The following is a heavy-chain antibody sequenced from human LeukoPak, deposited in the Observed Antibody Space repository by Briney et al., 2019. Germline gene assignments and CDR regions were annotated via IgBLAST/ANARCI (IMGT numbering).Heavy chain of an antibody. V-gene: IGHV7-4-1*02. J-gene: IGHJ1*01. CDR1: GYTFTSYA. CDR3: ARDLDYGGNSAEYFQH. Sequence: ASAKVSCKASGYTFTSYAMNWVRQAPGQGLEWMGWINTNTGNPTYAQGFTGRFVFSLDTSVSTAYLQISSLKAEDTAVYYCARDLDYGGNSAEYFQHWGQGTLVTVSS. CDR2: INTNTGNP. D-gene: IGHD4-23*01.